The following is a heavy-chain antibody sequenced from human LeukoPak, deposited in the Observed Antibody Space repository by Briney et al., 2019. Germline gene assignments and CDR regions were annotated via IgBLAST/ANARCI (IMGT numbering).Heavy chain of an antibody. J-gene: IGHJ4*02. V-gene: IGHV4-34*01. D-gene: IGHD2-15*01. Sequence: SETLSLTCAVYGGSFSGYYWSWIRQPPGKGLEWIGEINHSGSTNYNPSLKSRVTISVDTSKNQFSLKLSSVTAADTAVYYCARGRIYCSGGSCYPGYFDYWGQGTLVTVSS. CDR3: ARGRIYCSGGSCYPGYFDY. CDR1: GGSFSGYY. CDR2: INHSGST.